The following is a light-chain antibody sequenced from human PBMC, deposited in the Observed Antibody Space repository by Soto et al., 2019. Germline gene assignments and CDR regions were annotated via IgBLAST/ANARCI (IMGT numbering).Light chain of an antibody. CDR2: EVS. CDR3: SSYTSSSTPWV. Sequence: QSALTQPASVSGSPGQSITISCTGTSSDVGGYNYVSWYQHHPGKAPKLMIYEVSKRPSGVSNRFSGSKSGNTASLTISGLQAEDEADYFCSSYTSSSTPWVFGGGTKLTVL. CDR1: SSDVGGYNY. V-gene: IGLV2-14*01. J-gene: IGLJ3*02.